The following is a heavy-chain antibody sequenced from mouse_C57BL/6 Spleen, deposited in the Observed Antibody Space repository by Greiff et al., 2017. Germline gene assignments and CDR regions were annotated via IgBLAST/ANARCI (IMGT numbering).Heavy chain of an antibody. J-gene: IGHJ3*01. D-gene: IGHD4-1*01. Sequence: VQLKQSGGGLVKPGGSLKLSCAASGFTFSDYGMHWVRQAPETGLEWVAYISSGSSTIYYADTVKGRFTFSRDTAKSTLFLQMTSLRSEDTAMYYCVSKLGRGWLAYWGQGTLVTVSA. CDR3: VSKLGRGWLAY. V-gene: IGHV5-17*01. CDR1: GFTFSDYG. CDR2: ISSGSSTI.